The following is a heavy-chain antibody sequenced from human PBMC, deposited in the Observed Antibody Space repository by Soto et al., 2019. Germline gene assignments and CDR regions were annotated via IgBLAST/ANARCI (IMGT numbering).Heavy chain of an antibody. CDR2: ISYDGSNK. J-gene: IGHJ3*02. D-gene: IGHD3-22*01. V-gene: IGHV3-30-3*01. CDR3: ASNYYDSSGYFNAFDI. Sequence: PGGSLRLSCAASGFTFSSYAMHWVRQAPGKGLEWVAVISYDGSNKYYADSVKGRFTISRDNSKNTLYLQMNSLRAEDTAVYYCASNYYDSSGYFNAFDIWGQGTMVTVSS. CDR1: GFTFSSYA.